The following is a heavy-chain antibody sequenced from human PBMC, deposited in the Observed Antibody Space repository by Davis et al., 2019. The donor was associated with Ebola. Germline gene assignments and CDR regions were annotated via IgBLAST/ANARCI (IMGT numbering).Heavy chain of an antibody. D-gene: IGHD2-8*01. CDR3: ARQESLYGWSDY. V-gene: IGHV5-51*01. CDR1: GYSFTSYW. J-gene: IGHJ4*02. CDR2: IFPGDSDT. Sequence: GESLKISCKGSGYSFTSYWIVWVRQMPGKGLECMGIIFPGDSDTRYSPSFQGQVTISVDRSINTAYLQWRSLRASDTAIYYCARQESLYGWSDYWGQGTLVTVSS.